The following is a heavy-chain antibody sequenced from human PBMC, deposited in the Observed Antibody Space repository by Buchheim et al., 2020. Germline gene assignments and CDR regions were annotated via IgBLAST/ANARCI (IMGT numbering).Heavy chain of an antibody. CDR3: AREKGDDYVWGSYRRNWFDP. CDR2: ISPSGST. Sequence: QVQLQQWGAGLLKPSETLSLTCAVYGGSFSGYYWSWIRQPPGKGLEWIGEISPSGSTNYNPSLKSRVTISVDTSQNQFSLKLSSVTAADTAVYYCAREKGDDYVWGSYRRNWFDPWGQGTL. CDR1: GGSFSGYY. J-gene: IGHJ5*02. D-gene: IGHD3-16*02. V-gene: IGHV4-34*01.